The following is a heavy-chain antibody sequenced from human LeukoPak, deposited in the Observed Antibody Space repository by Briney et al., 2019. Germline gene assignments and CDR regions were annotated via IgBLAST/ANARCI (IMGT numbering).Heavy chain of an antibody. CDR1: SVSISGTNYF. Sequence: PSETLSLTCTVSSVSISGTNYFWGWIRQPPGKGLQWIGSIYFGGTTYYNAPLKSRVTLSVDTAKNLFSLTLASVTAADTAIYYCARLRRVRRGRMEFDYWGQGTLVTVSS. D-gene: IGHD3-10*01. J-gene: IGHJ4*02. V-gene: IGHV4-39*01. CDR2: IYFGGTT. CDR3: ARLRRVRRGRMEFDY.